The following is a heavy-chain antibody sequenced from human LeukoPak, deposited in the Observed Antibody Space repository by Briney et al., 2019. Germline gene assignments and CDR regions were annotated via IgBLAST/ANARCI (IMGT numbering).Heavy chain of an antibody. J-gene: IGHJ5*02. CDR2: ISAYNGNT. D-gene: IGHD2-2*01. CDR3: ARGGDIVVVPAELGDWFDP. Sequence: ASVKVSCKASGYTFTSYGISWVRQAPGQGLEWMGWISAYNGNTNYAQKLQGRVTMTTDTSTSTAYMELRSLRSDDMAVYYCARGGDIVVVPAELGDWFDPWGRGTLATVSS. CDR1: GYTFTSYG. V-gene: IGHV1-18*03.